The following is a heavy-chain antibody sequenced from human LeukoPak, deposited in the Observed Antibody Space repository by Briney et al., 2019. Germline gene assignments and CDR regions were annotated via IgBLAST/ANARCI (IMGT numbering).Heavy chain of an antibody. CDR1: GFTFSGYS. D-gene: IGHD3/OR15-3a*01. CDR2: ISSSGSTI. J-gene: IGHJ3*02. Sequence: PGESLRLSCAASGFTFSGYSMNWVRQAPGKGLEWVSYISSSGSTIYYADSVKGRFTISRDNSKNTLYLQMNSLRAEDTAVYYCAKDVLSSARDWLYAFDIWGQGTMVTVSS. CDR3: AKDVLSSARDWLYAFDI. V-gene: IGHV3-48*01.